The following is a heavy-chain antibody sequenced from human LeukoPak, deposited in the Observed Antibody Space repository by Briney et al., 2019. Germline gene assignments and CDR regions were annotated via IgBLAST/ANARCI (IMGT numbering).Heavy chain of an antibody. CDR2: INPNSGGT. Sequence: ASVKVSCKASGYTFTGYYMHWVRQAPGQGLEWMGWINPNSGGTNYAQKFQGRVTMTRDTSISTAYMELSRLRSDDTAVYYCARVLGPEYSGSYYDAFDVWGQGTMVTVSS. CDR1: GYTFTGYY. V-gene: IGHV1-2*02. CDR3: ARVLGPEYSGSYYDAFDV. D-gene: IGHD1-26*01. J-gene: IGHJ3*01.